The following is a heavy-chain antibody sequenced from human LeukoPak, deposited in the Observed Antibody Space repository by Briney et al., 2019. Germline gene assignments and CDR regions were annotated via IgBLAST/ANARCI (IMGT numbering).Heavy chain of an antibody. Sequence: SETLSLTCTVSGDSISSSSYYRAWIRQPPGKGLEWVGTIYHSGSTYYNPSLKSRVTISVDTSTNQFSLKLSSVTAADTAVYYCAKDYSKTSYYGSGTYYRPNWFDPWGQGTLVTVSS. J-gene: IGHJ5*02. CDR2: IYHSGST. CDR1: GDSISSSSYY. CDR3: AKDYSKTSYYGSGTYYRPNWFDP. V-gene: IGHV4-39*07. D-gene: IGHD3-10*01.